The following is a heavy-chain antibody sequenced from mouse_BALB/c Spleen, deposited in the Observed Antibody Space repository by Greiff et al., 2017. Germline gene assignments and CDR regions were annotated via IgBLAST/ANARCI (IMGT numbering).Heavy chain of an antibody. CDR3: VRHRYDYFDY. J-gene: IGHJ2*01. CDR1: GFTFNTYA. D-gene: IGHD2-14*01. CDR2: IRSKSNNYAT. V-gene: IGHV10-1*02. Sequence: VQLQQSGGGLVQPKGSLKLSCAASGFTFNTYAMNWVRQAPGKGLEWVARIRSKSNNYATYYADSVKDRFTISRDDSQSMLYLQMNNLKTEDTAMYYCVRHRYDYFDYWGQGTTLTVSS.